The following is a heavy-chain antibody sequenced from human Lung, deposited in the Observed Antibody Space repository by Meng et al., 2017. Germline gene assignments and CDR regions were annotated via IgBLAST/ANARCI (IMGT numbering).Heavy chain of an antibody. CDR3: ATGAAAADH. CDR2: IKSNSDGGTT. Sequence: EVELVASGGGVVKPGGSLILSCVASAFSFIDAWMSWVRQAAGKGLEWVGRIKSNSDGGTTDYAAPVKGRFTISRDDSKNTLYLQMNSLITEDTAVYFCATGAAAADHWGQGTLVTVSS. V-gene: IGHV3-15*01. J-gene: IGHJ4*02. CDR1: AFSFIDAW. D-gene: IGHD6-13*01.